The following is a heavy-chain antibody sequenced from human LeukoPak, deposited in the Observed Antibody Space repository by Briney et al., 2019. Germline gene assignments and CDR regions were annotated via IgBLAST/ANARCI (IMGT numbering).Heavy chain of an antibody. V-gene: IGHV1-69*04. Sequence: ASVKVSCKASGGTFSSYAISWVRQAPGQGLEWMGRIIPILGIANYAQKFQGRVTITADKSTSTAYMELSSLRSEDTAVYYCARWCGSGWYDYWGQGTLVTVSS. J-gene: IGHJ4*02. CDR1: GGTFSSYA. D-gene: IGHD6-19*01. CDR3: ARWCGSGWYDY. CDR2: IIPILGIA.